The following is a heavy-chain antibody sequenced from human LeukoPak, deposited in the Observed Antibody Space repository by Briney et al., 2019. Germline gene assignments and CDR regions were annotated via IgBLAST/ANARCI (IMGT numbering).Heavy chain of an antibody. D-gene: IGHD1-20*01. CDR1: GFTFSSYA. CDR3: ARDLGYNWNDVESRGGAFDI. J-gene: IGHJ3*02. Sequence: GGSLRLSCAASGFTFSSYAMSWVRQAPGKGLEWVSGINWNGGSTGYADSVKGRFTISRDNAKNSLYLQMNSLRAEDTALYYCARDLGYNWNDVESRGGAFDIWGQGTMVTVSS. V-gene: IGHV3-20*04. CDR2: INWNGGST.